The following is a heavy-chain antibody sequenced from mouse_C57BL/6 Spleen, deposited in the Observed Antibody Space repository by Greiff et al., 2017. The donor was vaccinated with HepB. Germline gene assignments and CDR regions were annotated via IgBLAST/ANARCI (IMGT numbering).Heavy chain of an antibody. J-gene: IGHJ4*01. CDR2: IYPGSGST. D-gene: IGHD1-1*01. Sequence: QVQLQQPGAELVKPGASVKMSCKASGYTFTSYWITWVKQRPGQGLEWIGDIYPGSGSTNYNEKFKSKATLTVDTSSSTAYMQLSSLTSEDSAVYYCAREGLLLRGAMDYWGQGTSVTVSS. CDR3: AREGLLLRGAMDY. CDR1: GYTFTSYW. V-gene: IGHV1-55*01.